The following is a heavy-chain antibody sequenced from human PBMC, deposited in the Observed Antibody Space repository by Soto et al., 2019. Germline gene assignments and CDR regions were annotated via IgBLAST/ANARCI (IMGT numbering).Heavy chain of an antibody. Sequence: ASVKVSCKGSGYTFTCYDINWVRQATGQGLEWMGWMNPNSGNTGYAQKFQGRVTMTRNTSISTAYMELSSLRSEDTAVYYCARPLNYVWGSYRYTNSYYYGMDVWGQGTTVTVSS. D-gene: IGHD3-16*02. CDR2: MNPNSGNT. CDR3: ARPLNYVWGSYRYTNSYYYGMDV. V-gene: IGHV1-8*01. CDR1: GYTFTCYD. J-gene: IGHJ6*02.